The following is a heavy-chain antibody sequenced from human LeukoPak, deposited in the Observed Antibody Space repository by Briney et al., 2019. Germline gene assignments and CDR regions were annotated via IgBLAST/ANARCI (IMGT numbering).Heavy chain of an antibody. V-gene: IGHV3-23*01. CDR1: GFTFSSYA. CDR2: ISGSGGST. J-gene: IGHJ4*02. CDR3: AKVARGSGWYEAFDY. D-gene: IGHD6-19*01. Sequence: GGSLRLSCAASGFTFSSYAMSWVRQAPGKGLEWVSAISGSGGSTYYADSVKGRFTTSRDNSKNTLYLQMNSLRAEDTAVYYCAKVARGSGWYEAFDYWGQGTLVTVSS.